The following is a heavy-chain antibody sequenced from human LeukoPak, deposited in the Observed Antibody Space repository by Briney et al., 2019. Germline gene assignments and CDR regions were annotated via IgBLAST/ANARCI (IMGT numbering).Heavy chain of an antibody. J-gene: IGHJ4*02. D-gene: IGHD6-6*01. CDR2: IYHSGST. Sequence: SETLSLTCTVSGYSISSGYYWGWIRQPPGKGLEWIGSIYHSGSTYYNPSLKSRVTISVDTSKNQFSLKLSSVTAADTAVYYCARGRGGRPLGYWGQGTLVTVSS. CDR1: GYSISSGYY. V-gene: IGHV4-38-2*02. CDR3: ARGRGGRPLGY.